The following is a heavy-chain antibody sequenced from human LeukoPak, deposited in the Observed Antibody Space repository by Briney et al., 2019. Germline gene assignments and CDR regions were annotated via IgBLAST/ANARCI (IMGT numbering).Heavy chain of an antibody. J-gene: IGHJ4*02. V-gene: IGHV4-39*01. CDR2: IYYSGST. CDR3: ARRSDFWSGYTSDY. CDR1: GGSISSSSYY. Sequence: SETLSLTCTVSGGSISSSSYYWGWIRQPPGKGLEWIGSIYYSGSTYYNPSLKSRVTISVDTSKNQFSLKLSSVTAADTAVYYCARRSDFWSGYTSDYWGQGTLVTVSS. D-gene: IGHD3-3*01.